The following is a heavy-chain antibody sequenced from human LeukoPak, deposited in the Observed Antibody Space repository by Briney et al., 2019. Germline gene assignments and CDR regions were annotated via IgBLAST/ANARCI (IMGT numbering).Heavy chain of an antibody. CDR3: AKSFLTGYSLFDS. J-gene: IGHJ4*02. CDR1: GFTFSSYG. D-gene: IGHD3-9*01. Sequence: PGGSLRLSCAASGFTFSSYGMHWVRQAPGKGLEWVAVIWYDGSNKYYADSVKGRFTISRDNSKTTLYVQMNSLRAEDTAVYYCAKSFLTGYSLFDSWGQGTLVTVSS. V-gene: IGHV3-33*06. CDR2: IWYDGSNK.